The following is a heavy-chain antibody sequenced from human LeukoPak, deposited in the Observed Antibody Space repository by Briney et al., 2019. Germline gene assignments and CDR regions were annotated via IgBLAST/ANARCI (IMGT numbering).Heavy chain of an antibody. V-gene: IGHV3-23*01. CDR3: VKRYTTGWYCIDL. Sequence: GGSLRLSCAASGFTLSSNAMNWVRQAPGKGLEWVAIICGNGVNTYYADSVKGRFTISRDNSKNTLYLQMNSLRAEDTAVYYCVKRYTTGWYCIDLWGQGTLVTVTS. CDR1: GFTLSSNA. J-gene: IGHJ4*02. CDR2: ICGNGVNT. D-gene: IGHD6-19*01.